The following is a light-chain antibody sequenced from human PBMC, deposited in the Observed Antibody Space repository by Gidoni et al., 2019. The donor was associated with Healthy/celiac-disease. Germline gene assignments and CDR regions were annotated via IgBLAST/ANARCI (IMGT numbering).Light chain of an antibody. CDR1: QSISSW. CDR2: DAS. Sequence: DIQMTQSPSTLSASVGDRVTITCRASQSISSWLAWYQQKPGKAPKLLIYDASSLESGVPSRFSGSGSGTEFTLTISSLQPDDFATYYCQQYNRRTFXQXTKVEIK. V-gene: IGKV1-5*01. CDR3: QQYNRRT. J-gene: IGKJ1*01.